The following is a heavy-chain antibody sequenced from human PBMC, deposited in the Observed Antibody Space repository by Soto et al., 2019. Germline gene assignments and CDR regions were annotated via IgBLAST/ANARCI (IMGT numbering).Heavy chain of an antibody. D-gene: IGHD1-7*01. Sequence: QVQLVQSGAELKKPGSSVKVSCKASGGTFSSYAISWVQQAPGQGLEWMGGIIPIFGTANYAQKFQGRVTITADESTSKAYMELSSLRSEDTAVSYCASGELELRAVDYWGQGTLVTVSS. CDR1: GGTFSSYA. CDR3: ASGELELRAVDY. V-gene: IGHV1-69*12. CDR2: IIPIFGTA. J-gene: IGHJ4*02.